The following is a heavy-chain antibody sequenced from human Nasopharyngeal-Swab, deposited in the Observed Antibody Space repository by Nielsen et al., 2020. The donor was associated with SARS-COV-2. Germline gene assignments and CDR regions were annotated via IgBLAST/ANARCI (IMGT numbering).Heavy chain of an antibody. CDR2: IGDKDHNYAT. CDR3: TTDYYFDY. J-gene: IGHJ4*02. V-gene: IGHV3-73*01. CDR1: GFIFSGSA. Sequence: GESLKISCAASGFIFSGSAMHWVRQASGKRPEWVGRIGDKDHNYATTYGAAVKGRFTISRDDSKNTAFLQMDSLKTEDTALYYCTTDYYFDYWGQGTLVTVSS.